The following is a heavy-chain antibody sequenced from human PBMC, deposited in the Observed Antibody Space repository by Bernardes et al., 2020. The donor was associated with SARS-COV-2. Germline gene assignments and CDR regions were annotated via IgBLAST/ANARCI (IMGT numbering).Heavy chain of an antibody. J-gene: IGHJ4*02. CDR1: GFTFSSSV. CDR2: ISTGGSTK. Sequence: GGSLRLSSAASGFTFSSSVMNWVRQAPGKGLEWVSYISTGGSTKYYADSVKGRFTISRDNAKNSLYLQMNSLRAEDTAVYYCAREYTYGFDSWGQGTLVTVSS. D-gene: IGHD5-18*01. V-gene: IGHV3-48*03. CDR3: AREYTYGFDS.